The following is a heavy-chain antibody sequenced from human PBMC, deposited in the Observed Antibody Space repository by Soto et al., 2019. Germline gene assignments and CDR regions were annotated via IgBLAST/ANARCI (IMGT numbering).Heavy chain of an antibody. Sequence: QVQLVQSGAEVKKPGSSVKVSCKASGGTFSSYTISWVRQAPGQGLEWMGRIIPILGIANYAQKFQGRVMITADKATSTVYMELSSPGSEDTAVYYCARSGGYCGGGSCYQDYYWYFDLWGRGTLVTVSS. CDR1: GGTFSSYT. CDR3: ARSGGYCGGGSCYQDYYWYFDL. D-gene: IGHD2-15*01. CDR2: IIPILGIA. V-gene: IGHV1-69*02. J-gene: IGHJ2*01.